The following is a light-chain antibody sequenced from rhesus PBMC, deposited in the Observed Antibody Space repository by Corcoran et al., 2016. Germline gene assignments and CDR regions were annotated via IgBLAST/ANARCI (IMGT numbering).Light chain of an antibody. CDR1: QGISDY. J-gene: IGKJ3*01. Sequence: DIQMTQSPSSLSASVGDRVTITCRASQGISDYLSWSQQKPGKAPKRLIYAASSLESGVPSRFSGSGYGTEVTLTISSLQPEDVAAYYGLQGYSTPFTFGPGTKLDIK. CDR3: LQGYSTPFT. CDR2: AAS. V-gene: IGKV1-36*02.